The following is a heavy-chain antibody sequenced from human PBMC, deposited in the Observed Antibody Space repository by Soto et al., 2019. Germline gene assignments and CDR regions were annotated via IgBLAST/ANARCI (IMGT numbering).Heavy chain of an antibody. D-gene: IGHD1-26*01. V-gene: IGHV1-2*02. CDR1: GYTFTVYY. CDR2: INPKSGGT. J-gene: IGHJ4*02. Sequence: GASVKVSCKASGYTFTVYYMHWVRQAPGQGLEWMGWINPKSGGTMYPQKLQGRVTMTWDTSISTAYMALTRLRSGDTAVYYCARDLAKGGGSAGFDYWGQGTLVTVSS. CDR3: ARDLAKGGGSAGFDY.